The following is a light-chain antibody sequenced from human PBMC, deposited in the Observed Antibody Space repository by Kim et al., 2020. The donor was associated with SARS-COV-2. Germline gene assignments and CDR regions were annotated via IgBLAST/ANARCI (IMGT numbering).Light chain of an antibody. J-gene: IGLJ2*01. CDR1: SLRSYY. Sequence: SSELTQDPAVSVALGQTVRITCQGDSLRSYYATWYQQKPGQAPILVIYGKNNRPSGIPDRFPGSSSGKTASFTITGTQAGEEADYYCNSRDSNDNVVFGG. CDR3: NSRDSNDNVV. CDR2: GKN. V-gene: IGLV3-19*01.